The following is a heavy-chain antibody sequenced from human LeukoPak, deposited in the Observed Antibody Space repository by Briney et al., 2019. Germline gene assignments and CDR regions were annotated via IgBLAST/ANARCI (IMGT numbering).Heavy chain of an antibody. J-gene: IGHJ4*02. CDR1: GGSISSYY. CDR2: IYYSGST. V-gene: IGHV4-59*12. CDR3: ARDLGYFDY. Sequence: SETLSLTCTVSGGSISSYYWSWIRQPPGKGLEWIGYIYYSGSTNYNPSLKSRVTISVDTSKNQFSLKLSSVTAADTAVYYCARDLGYFDYWGQGTLVTVSS.